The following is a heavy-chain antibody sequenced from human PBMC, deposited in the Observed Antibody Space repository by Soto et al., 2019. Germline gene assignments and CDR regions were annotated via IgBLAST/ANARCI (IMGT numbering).Heavy chain of an antibody. CDR2: INPSGGST. Sequence: QVQLVQSGAEVKKPGASVKVSCKASGYTFTSYYMHWVRQAPGQGLEWMGIINPSGGSTSYAQKCQGRVTMNRDTSTSTVYMELSSLRSEDTAVYYCARGDILTGYHPHWYFDLWGRGTLVTVSS. D-gene: IGHD3-9*01. J-gene: IGHJ2*01. CDR1: GYTFTSYY. V-gene: IGHV1-46*03. CDR3: ARGDILTGYHPHWYFDL.